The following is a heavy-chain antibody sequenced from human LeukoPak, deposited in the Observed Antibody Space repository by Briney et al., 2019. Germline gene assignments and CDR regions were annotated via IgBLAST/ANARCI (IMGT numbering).Heavy chain of an antibody. CDR1: GFTFSSYG. D-gene: IGHD6-13*01. CDR2: IRYDGSNK. J-gene: IGHJ4*02. Sequence: PGGSLRLSCAASGFTFSSYGMHWVRQAPGKGLEWVAFIRYDGSNKYYADSVKGRFTISRDNSKSTLYLQMNSLRAEDTAVYYCAKGPPIAAAAYFDYWGQGTLVTVSS. CDR3: AKGPPIAAAAYFDY. V-gene: IGHV3-30*02.